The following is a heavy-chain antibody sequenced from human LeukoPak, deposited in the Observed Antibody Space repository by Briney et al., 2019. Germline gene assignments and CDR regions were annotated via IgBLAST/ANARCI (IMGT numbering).Heavy chain of an antibody. D-gene: IGHD6-19*01. CDR1: GFTVSSNY. J-gene: IGHJ3*02. Sequence: GVSLRLSCAASGFTVSSNYMSWVRQAPGKGLEWVSVIYSGGSTYYADSVKGRFTISRDNSKNTLYLQMNSLRAEDTAVYYCARDPVAVAGTVGAFDIWGQGTMVTVSS. CDR2: IYSGGST. V-gene: IGHV3-66*01. CDR3: ARDPVAVAGTVGAFDI.